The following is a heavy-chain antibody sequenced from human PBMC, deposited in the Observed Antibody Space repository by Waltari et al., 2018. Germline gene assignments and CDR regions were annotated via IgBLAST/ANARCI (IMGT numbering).Heavy chain of an antibody. Sequence: QVQLVESGGGVVQPGRSLRLSCAASGFTFSSYGMHWVRQAPGKGLEWVAVISYDGSNKYYANSVKGRFTISRDNSKNTLYLQMGSLRAEDMAVYYCARGIRAYYYGSGSVFDYWGQGTLVTVSS. J-gene: IGHJ4*02. V-gene: IGHV3-30*03. CDR3: ARGIRAYYYGSGSVFDY. CDR1: GFTFSSYG. CDR2: ISYDGSNK. D-gene: IGHD3-10*01.